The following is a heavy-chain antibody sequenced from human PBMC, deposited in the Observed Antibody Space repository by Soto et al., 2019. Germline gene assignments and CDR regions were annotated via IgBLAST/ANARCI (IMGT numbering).Heavy chain of an antibody. CDR1: GFTFSSYA. Sequence: QVQLVESGGGVVQPGRSLRLSCAASGFTFSSYAFHWVRQAPGKGLEWVAIISHDGNEKYYAEYVKGRFTIARDNSKNTLYLHMNSLSPEDTAMYYCKREAELTSVTRRYDFWGQGTLVTVSS. CDR2: ISHDGNEK. CDR3: KREAELTSVTRRYDF. V-gene: IGHV3-30-3*01. D-gene: IGHD4-17*01. J-gene: IGHJ4*02.